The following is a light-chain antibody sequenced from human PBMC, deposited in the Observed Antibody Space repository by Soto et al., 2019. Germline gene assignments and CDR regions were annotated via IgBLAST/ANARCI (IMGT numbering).Light chain of an antibody. CDR1: QSVTSN. J-gene: IGKJ1*01. CDR3: KQRSKMPLT. V-gene: IGKV3-15*01. Sequence: EIVMAQSPVTLSVSPGERATLSCRASQSVTSNLAWYQQKPGQAPRLLIYGASTRATGIQARFSGSGSGTEFTLTISSLEPEDFAIYYCKQRSKMPLTFGHGTKVDIK. CDR2: GAS.